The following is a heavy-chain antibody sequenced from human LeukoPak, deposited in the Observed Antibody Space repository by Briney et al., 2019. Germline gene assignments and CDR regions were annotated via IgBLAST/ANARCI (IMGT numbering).Heavy chain of an antibody. CDR2: ISSSSSYI. J-gene: IGHJ3*02. Sequence: GGSLRLSCAASGFTFSSYEMNWVRQAPGKGLEWVSSISSSSSYIYYADSVKGRFTISRDNAKNSLYLQMNSLRAEDTAVYYCARDHNSGLRADAFDIWGQGTMVTVSS. D-gene: IGHD5-12*01. CDR1: GFTFSSYE. CDR3: ARDHNSGLRADAFDI. V-gene: IGHV3-21*01.